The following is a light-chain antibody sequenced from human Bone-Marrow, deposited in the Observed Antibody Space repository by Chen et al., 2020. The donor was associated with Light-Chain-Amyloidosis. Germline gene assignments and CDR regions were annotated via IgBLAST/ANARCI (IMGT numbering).Light chain of an antibody. Sequence: SYVLTQPSSVSVAPGQTATIARGGNNIGSTTLHLYQTTPGQAPLLVVYDDSDRPSGIPERLSGSNSGNTATLTISRVEAGDEADYYCQVWDRSSDRPVFGGGTKLTVL. CDR1: NIGSTT. J-gene: IGLJ3*02. CDR2: DDS. V-gene: IGLV3-21*02. CDR3: QVWDRSSDRPV.